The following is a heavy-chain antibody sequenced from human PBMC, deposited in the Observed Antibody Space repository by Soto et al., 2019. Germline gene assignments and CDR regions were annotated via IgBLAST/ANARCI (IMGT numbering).Heavy chain of an antibody. CDR2: IIPIFGTA. CDR3: ARVYDSSGYSYFQH. D-gene: IGHD3-22*01. V-gene: IGHV1-69*06. CDR1: GGTFSSYA. J-gene: IGHJ1*01. Sequence: SVKVSCKASGGTFSSYAISWVRQAPGQGLEWMGGIIPIFGTANYAQKFQGRVTITADKSTSTAYMELSSLRSEDAAVYYCARVYDSSGYSYFQHWGQGTLVTAPQ.